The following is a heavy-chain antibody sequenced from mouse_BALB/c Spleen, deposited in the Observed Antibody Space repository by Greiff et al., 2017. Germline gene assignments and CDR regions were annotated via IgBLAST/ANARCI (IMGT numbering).Heavy chain of an antibody. CDR2: ISYSGST. J-gene: IGHJ3*01. Sequence: EVQLQESGPGLVKPSQSLSLTCTVTGYSITSDYAWNWIRQFPGNKLEWMGYISYSGSTSYNPSLKSRISITRDTSKIQFFLQLNSVTTEDTATYYCARSEFITTVVVRDWGQGTLVTVSA. V-gene: IGHV3-2*02. D-gene: IGHD1-1*01. CDR3: ARSEFITTVVVRD. CDR1: GYSITSDYA.